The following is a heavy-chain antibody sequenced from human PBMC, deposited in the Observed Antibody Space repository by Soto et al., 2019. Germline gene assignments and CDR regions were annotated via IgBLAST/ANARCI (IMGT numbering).Heavy chain of an antibody. CDR3: TRGPPRVQWFDP. J-gene: IGHJ5*02. Sequence: SETLSLTCTVSRGAVSSGTYYWSWIRQPPGKGLEWIGHIYFTGSTNYNPSLKSRVPMSLDTSRNQFSLKLSSVTAADTAVYYCTRGPPRVQWFDPWGLGTLVTVS. CDR1: RGAVSSGTYY. V-gene: IGHV4-61*01. CDR2: IYFTGST.